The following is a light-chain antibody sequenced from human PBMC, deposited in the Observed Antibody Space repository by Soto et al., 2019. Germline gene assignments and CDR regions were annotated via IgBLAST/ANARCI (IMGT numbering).Light chain of an antibody. CDR1: QGVSTW. CDR2: TAS. J-gene: IGKJ4*01. CDR3: HQTTTFPPT. Sequence: DLQMTQSPSSVSASVGDRVTITCRASQGVSTWLAWYQQKPGKAPNLLIYTASSLQSGVPSRFSGSGSATDFPLTISILQPEDFATYYCHQTTTFPPTFGGGTKVEI. V-gene: IGKV1D-12*01.